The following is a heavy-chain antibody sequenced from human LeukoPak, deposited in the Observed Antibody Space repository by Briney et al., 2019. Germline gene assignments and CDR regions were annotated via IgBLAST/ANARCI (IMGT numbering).Heavy chain of an antibody. J-gene: IGHJ4*02. V-gene: IGHV3-23*01. CDR1: GITFSSYA. D-gene: IGHD3-9*01. CDR2: IGASGGST. CDR3: AKAEGYDILTGLDY. Sequence: GGSLRLSCATSGITFSSYAMSWVRQAPGKGLEWVSGIGASGGSTYYADSVKGRFTISRDNSKSTLYLQMNSLRTEDTAVYYCAKAEGYDILTGLDYWGQGTLVTVSS.